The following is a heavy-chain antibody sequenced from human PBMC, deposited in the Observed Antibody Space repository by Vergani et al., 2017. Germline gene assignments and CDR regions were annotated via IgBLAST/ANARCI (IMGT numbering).Heavy chain of an antibody. Sequence: EVQLVESGGGLVKPGGSLRLSCAASGFTFSSYSMNWVRQAPGKGLEWVSSISSSSSHIYYADSVKGRFTISRDNAKNSLYLQMNSLRAEDTAVYYCARDSMMGDAFDIWGQGTMVTVSS. J-gene: IGHJ3*02. CDR3: ARDSMMGDAFDI. CDR1: GFTFSSYS. D-gene: IGHD3-16*01. V-gene: IGHV3-21*01. CDR2: ISSSSSHI.